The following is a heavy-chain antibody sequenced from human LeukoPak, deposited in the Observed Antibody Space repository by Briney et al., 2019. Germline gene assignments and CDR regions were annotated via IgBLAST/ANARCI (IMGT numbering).Heavy chain of an antibody. J-gene: IGHJ6*02. D-gene: IGHD3-16*02. CDR3: TRDYRGKDV. CDR2: ISWNSGSI. V-gene: IGHV3-9*01. Sequence: GGSLRLSCAASGFTFDDYAMHWVRQAPGKGLEWVSGISWNSGSIGYADSVKGRFTISRDNAKNSVYLQMDSLRVEDTAVYYCTRDYRGKDVWGRGTTVTVSS. CDR1: GFTFDDYA.